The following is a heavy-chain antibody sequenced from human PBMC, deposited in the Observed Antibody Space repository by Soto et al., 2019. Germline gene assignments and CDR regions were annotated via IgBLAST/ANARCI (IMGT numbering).Heavy chain of an antibody. CDR3: ARGDKRWHISAEYFQH. CDR1: GGTFSSYA. V-gene: IGHV1-69*12. J-gene: IGHJ1*01. CDR2: IIPIFGTA. D-gene: IGHD4-17*01. Sequence: QVQLVQSGAEVKKPGSSVKVSCKASGGTFSSYAISWVRQAPGQGLEWMGGIIPIFGTANYAQKFQGRVTITADESTSTDYMELSSLRSEDTAVYYCARGDKRWHISAEYFQHWGQGTLVTVSS.